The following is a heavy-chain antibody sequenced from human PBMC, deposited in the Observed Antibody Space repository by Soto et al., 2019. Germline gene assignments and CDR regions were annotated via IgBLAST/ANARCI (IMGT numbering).Heavy chain of an antibody. V-gene: IGHV3-30*03. CDR1: GFTFGNYG. CDR3: ARGGRGYSTGMDV. CDR2: ISYDGSNK. Sequence: GGSLRLSCTGSGFTFGNYGMHWVRQAPGKGLEWVAVISYDGSNKYYADSVKGRFTISRDNSKNTLYLQMNSLRAEDTAVYYCARGGRGYSTGMDVWGQGTTVTAP. D-gene: IGHD2-8*01. J-gene: IGHJ6*02.